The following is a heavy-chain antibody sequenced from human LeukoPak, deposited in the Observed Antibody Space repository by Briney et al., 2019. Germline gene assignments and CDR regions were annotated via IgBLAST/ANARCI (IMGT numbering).Heavy chain of an antibody. CDR2: ISGSGGST. CDR1: GFTFSSYA. Sequence: GGSLRLSCAASGFTFSSYAMSWVRQAPGKGLEWVSAISGSGGSTYYADSVKGRFTISRDNSKNTLYLQMNSLRAEDTAVYYCAKDWVVVTAYGIGYWGQGTLVTVSS. J-gene: IGHJ4*02. CDR3: AKDWVVVTAYGIGY. D-gene: IGHD2-21*02. V-gene: IGHV3-23*01.